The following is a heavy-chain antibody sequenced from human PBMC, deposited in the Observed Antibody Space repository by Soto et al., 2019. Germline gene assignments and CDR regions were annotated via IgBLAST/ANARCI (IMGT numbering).Heavy chain of an antibody. V-gene: IGHV3-53*02. D-gene: IGHD6-13*01. J-gene: IGHJ5*01. CDR3: VREKKRYNSSWYSFDS. CDR1: GFTVSSNY. Sequence: VQLVETGGGVIQPGGSLKLSCVVSGFTVSSNYMSWVRQAPGKGLEWVSVIYSGGSTYNADSVKGRFTISRDNSKNTLFLQMNNLRVEDTAVYYCVREKKRYNSSWYSFDSWGQGTLVIVSS. CDR2: IYSGGST.